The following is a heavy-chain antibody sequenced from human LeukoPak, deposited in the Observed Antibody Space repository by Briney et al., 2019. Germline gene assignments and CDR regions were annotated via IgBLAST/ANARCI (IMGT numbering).Heavy chain of an antibody. CDR3: ARDSDIVATEYNWFDP. J-gene: IGHJ5*02. V-gene: IGHV4-34*01. CDR2: INHSGST. CDR1: GGSFSGYY. Sequence: PSETPSLTCAVYGGSFSGYYWSWIRQPPGKGLEWIGEINHSGSTNYNPSLKSRVTISVDTSKNQFSLKLSSVTAADTAVYYCARDSDIVATEYNWFDPWGQGTLVTVSS. D-gene: IGHD5-12*01.